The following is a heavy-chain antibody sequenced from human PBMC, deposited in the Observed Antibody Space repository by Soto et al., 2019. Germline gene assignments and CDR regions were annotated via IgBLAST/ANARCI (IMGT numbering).Heavy chain of an antibody. Sequence: SETLSLTCTVSGGSISSSSYYWGWIRQPPGKGLEWIGSIYYSGSTYYNPSLKSRVTISVDTSKNQFSLKLSSVTAADTAVYYCVTYYDFWSGYSPFDYWGQGTLVTVSS. D-gene: IGHD3-3*01. CDR3: VTYYDFWSGYSPFDY. CDR1: GGSISSSSYY. CDR2: IYYSGST. J-gene: IGHJ4*02. V-gene: IGHV4-39*01.